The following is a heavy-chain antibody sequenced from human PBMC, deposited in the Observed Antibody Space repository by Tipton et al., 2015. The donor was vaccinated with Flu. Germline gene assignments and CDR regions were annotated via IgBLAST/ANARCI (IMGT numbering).Heavy chain of an antibody. CDR2: IWYDGSNK. D-gene: IGHD6-13*01. CDR3: ARGQQLGPENWYFDL. CDR1: GFTFSSYG. V-gene: IGHV3-33*01. Sequence: QVQLVQSGGGLIQPGRSLRLSCAASGFTFSSYGMHWVRQAPGKGLEWVAVIWYDGSNKYYADSVKGRFTISRDNSKNTLYLQMNSLRAEDTAVYYCARGQQLGPENWYFDLWGRGTLVTVSS. J-gene: IGHJ2*01.